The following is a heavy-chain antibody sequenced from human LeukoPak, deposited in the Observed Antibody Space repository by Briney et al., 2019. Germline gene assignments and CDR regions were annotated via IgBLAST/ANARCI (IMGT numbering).Heavy chain of an antibody. CDR3: ARFSVGGGWYLNDAFDI. D-gene: IGHD6-19*01. Sequence: SQTLSLTCTVSGGSISSGGYYWSWIRQPPGKGLEWVGSIYHSGSTYYNPSLKSRVTISVDRSKNQFSLKLSSVTAAGTAVYYCARFSVGGGWYLNDAFDIWGQGTMVTVSS. CDR1: GGSISSGGYY. J-gene: IGHJ3*02. V-gene: IGHV4-30-2*01. CDR2: IYHSGST.